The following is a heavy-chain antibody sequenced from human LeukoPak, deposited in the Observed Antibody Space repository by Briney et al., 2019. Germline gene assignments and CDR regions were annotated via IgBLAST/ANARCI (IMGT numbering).Heavy chain of an antibody. CDR3: ATSRSLDY. V-gene: IGHV3-30*03. Sequence: PGGSLRLSCAASGFTFSSYGMHWVRQAPGKGLEWVAVISYDGSNKYYADSVKGRFTISRDNSKNTLYLQMNSLRVEDTAVYYCATSRSLDYWGQGTLVTVSS. J-gene: IGHJ4*02. CDR1: GFTFSSYG. CDR2: ISYDGSNK.